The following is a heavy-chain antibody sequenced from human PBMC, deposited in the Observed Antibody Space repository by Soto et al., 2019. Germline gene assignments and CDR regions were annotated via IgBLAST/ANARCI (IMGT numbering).Heavy chain of an antibody. D-gene: IGHD3-3*01. CDR1: GYTFTSYD. V-gene: IGHV1-46*03. CDR2: INPNGGST. J-gene: IGHJ5*02. Sequence: ASVKVSCKASGYTFTSYDINWVRQATGQGLEWMGIINPNGGSTSYAQKFQGRVTMTRDTSTSTVYMELSSLRSEDTAVYYCARGSRFDFWSGYWPWGQGTLVTVSS. CDR3: ARGSRFDFWSGYWP.